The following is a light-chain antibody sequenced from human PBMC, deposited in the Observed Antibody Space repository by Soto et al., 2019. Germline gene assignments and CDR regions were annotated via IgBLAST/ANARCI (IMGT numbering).Light chain of an antibody. V-gene: IGLV2-14*03. CDR1: SSDVGAYNY. Sequence: QSALTQPASVSWSPGQSITISCTGTSSDVGAYNYVSWYQHHPGKVPKLLIYDVNMRPPGISNRFSGSKYGNTASLTISGTQAEDEGYYYCGSYTNSITLVFGGGTKVTVL. CDR2: DVN. J-gene: IGLJ2*01. CDR3: GSYTNSITLV.